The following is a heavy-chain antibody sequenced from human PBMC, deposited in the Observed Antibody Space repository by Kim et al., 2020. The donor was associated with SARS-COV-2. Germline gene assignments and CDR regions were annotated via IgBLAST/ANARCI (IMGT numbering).Heavy chain of an antibody. CDR2: ISWNSGSI. J-gene: IGHJ4*02. CDR3: AKDRGILGWEYYFDY. Sequence: GGSLRLSCAASGFTFDDYAMHWVRQAPGKGLEWVSGISWNSGSIGYADPVKGRFTITRDNAKNSLYLQMNSLRAEDTALYYCAKDRGILGWEYYFDYWGQGTLVTVSS. D-gene: IGHD3-3*01. V-gene: IGHV3-9*01. CDR1: GFTFDDYA.